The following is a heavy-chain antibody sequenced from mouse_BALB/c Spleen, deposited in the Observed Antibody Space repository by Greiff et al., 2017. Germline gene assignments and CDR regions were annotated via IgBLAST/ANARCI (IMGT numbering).Heavy chain of an antibody. V-gene: IGHV1S132*01. CDR1: GYTFTSYW. Sequence: VMLVESGAELVKPGASVKLSCKTSGYTFTSYWIQWVKQRPGQGLGWIGEIFPGTGTTYYNEKFKGKATLTIDTSSSTAYMQLSSLTSEDSAVYFCARGGLRKAMDYWGQGTSVTVSS. J-gene: IGHJ4*01. CDR2: IFPGTGTT. D-gene: IGHD3-1*01. CDR3: ARGGLRKAMDY.